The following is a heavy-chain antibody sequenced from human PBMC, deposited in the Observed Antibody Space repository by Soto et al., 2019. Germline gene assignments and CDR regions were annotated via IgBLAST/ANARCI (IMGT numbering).Heavy chain of an antibody. CDR3: ARSRRGSGSSWYDWFDP. J-gene: IGHJ5*02. CDR1: GGSFSGHY. V-gene: IGHV4-34*01. Sequence: PSETLSLTCAVYGGSFSGHYWSWIRQPPGKGLEWIGEINESGSTKYTPSLKSRVTTSLDTSKNQFSLKLSSVTAADTAVYYCARSRRGSGSSWYDWFDPWGQGTLVTVSS. D-gene: IGHD6-13*01. CDR2: INESGST.